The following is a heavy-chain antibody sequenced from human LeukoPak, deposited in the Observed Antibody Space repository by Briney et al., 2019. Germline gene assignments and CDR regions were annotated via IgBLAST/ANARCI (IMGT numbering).Heavy chain of an antibody. J-gene: IGHJ4*02. D-gene: IGHD5-24*01. V-gene: IGHV4-59*01. CDR3: ARAEGRWLQLGALDY. CDR2: IYYSGST. Sequence: SETLSLTCTVSGGSISSYYWSWIRQPPGKGLEWIGYIYYSGSTNYKSSLKSRVTISVDTSKNQFSLKLSSVTAADTAVYYCARAEGRWLQLGALDYWGQGTLVTVSS. CDR1: GGSISSYY.